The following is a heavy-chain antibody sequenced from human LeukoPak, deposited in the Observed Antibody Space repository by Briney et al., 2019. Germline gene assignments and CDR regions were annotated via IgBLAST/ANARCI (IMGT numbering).Heavy chain of an antibody. V-gene: IGHV3-48*04. Sequence: GGSLRLSCAASGFTFSSYSMNWVRQAPGKGLEWVSYISSGSNTIYYADSVKGRFTISRDNAKNSLYLQMNSLRAEDTAVYYCAPGYCSSTSCFHYFDYWGQGTLVTVSS. D-gene: IGHD2-2*01. J-gene: IGHJ4*02. CDR2: ISSGSNTI. CDR1: GFTFSSYS. CDR3: APGYCSSTSCFHYFDY.